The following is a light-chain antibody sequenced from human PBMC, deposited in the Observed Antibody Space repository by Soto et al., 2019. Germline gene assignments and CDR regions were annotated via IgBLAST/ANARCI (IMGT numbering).Light chain of an antibody. CDR3: QQRSRLGRP. V-gene: IGKV1-5*03. CDR2: KAS. CDR1: QTIDSW. Sequence: DIQMTQSPSTLSASVGDRVGIASGASQTIDSWFAWHQQRPVKPPNLLIYKASTLPSGVPSRFSRSGSGTEFTLTINSLQPDDFAAYYCQQRSRLGRPFAPGSEVDI. J-gene: IGKJ3*01.